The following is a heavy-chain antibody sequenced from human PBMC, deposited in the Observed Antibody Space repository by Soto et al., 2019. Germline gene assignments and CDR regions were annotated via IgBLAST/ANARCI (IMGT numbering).Heavy chain of an antibody. Sequence: PGGSLRLSCAACGFTFSSYSMNWVRQAPGKWLEWVSSISSSSSYIYSADSVKGRFTISRDNAKNSLYLQMNSLRAEDTAVYYCAREDYSHFDYWGQRSLVTVSS. CDR1: GFTFSSYS. CDR3: AREDYSHFDY. V-gene: IGHV3-21*01. D-gene: IGHD4-4*01. J-gene: IGHJ4*02. CDR2: ISSSSSYI.